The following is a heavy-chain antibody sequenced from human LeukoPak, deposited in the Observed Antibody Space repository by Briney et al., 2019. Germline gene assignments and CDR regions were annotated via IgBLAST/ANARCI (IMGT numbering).Heavy chain of an antibody. CDR3: AREVGVSNWFDP. D-gene: IGHD3-10*01. J-gene: IGHJ5*02. CDR1: GGTFSSYA. CDR2: IIPILGIA. Sequence: SVKVSCKASGGTFSSYAISWVRQAPGQGLEWMGRIIPILGIANYAQKFQDRVTITTDESTSTVYMELSTLRSDDTAVYYCAREVGVSNWFDPWGQGTLVTVSS. V-gene: IGHV1-69*04.